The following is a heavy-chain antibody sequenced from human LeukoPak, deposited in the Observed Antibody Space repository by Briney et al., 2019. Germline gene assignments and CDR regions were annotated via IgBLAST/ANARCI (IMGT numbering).Heavy chain of an antibody. J-gene: IGHJ5*02. V-gene: IGHV4-59*01. CDR2: VSDTGDT. Sequence: SETLSLTCTVSGVSINGNYWTWIRQLPGKGLEWIGFVSDTGDTDYNPSLKSRLTISADTSKSQLSLSLSSVTAAVTALYYCARVFRGVVTSNWFDPWGQGTLVTVSS. CDR1: GVSINGNY. D-gene: IGHD3-3*01. CDR3: ARVFRGVVTSNWFDP.